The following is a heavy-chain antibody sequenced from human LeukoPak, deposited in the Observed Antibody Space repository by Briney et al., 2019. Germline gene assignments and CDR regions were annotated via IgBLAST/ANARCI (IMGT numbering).Heavy chain of an antibody. CDR1: GYTFTGYY. V-gene: IGHV1-2*02. Sequence: GASVKVSCKASGYTFTGYYMHLVRQAPGQGLEWMGWINPNSGGTNYAQKFQGRVTMTRDTSISTAYIELSRLRSDDTAVYYCARARRYCSSTSCFAHFDPWGQGTLVTVSS. CDR3: ARARRYCSSTSCFAHFDP. J-gene: IGHJ5*02. D-gene: IGHD2-2*01. CDR2: INPNSGGT.